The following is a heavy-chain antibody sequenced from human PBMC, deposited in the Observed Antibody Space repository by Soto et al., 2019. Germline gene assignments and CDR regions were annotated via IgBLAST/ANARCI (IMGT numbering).Heavy chain of an antibody. D-gene: IGHD3-3*01. CDR2: TYYRSKWYN. J-gene: IGHJ4*02. V-gene: IGHV6-1*01. CDR1: GDSVSGNSAA. CDR3: ARRNYDFSSGYACEY. Sequence: PSQTLSLTWVISGDSVSGNSAAWNWIRQSASRALEWLGRTYYRSKWYNDYAVSVKSRVTIYPDTSKNQFSLQLNSVTTEDTPVYYCARRNYDFSSGYACEYWGQGTLVTVAS.